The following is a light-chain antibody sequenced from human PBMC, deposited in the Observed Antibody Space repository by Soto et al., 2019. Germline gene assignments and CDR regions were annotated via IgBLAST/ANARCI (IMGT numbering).Light chain of an antibody. CDR2: EGD. CDR3: YSYAARSNWV. CDR1: SSDIGNHNL. J-gene: IGLJ3*02. V-gene: IGLV2-23*01. Sequence: QSALTQPASVSGSPGQSITISCTGTSSDIGNHNLVSWYQQHPGEAPKLILFEGDQRPSGVSQRFSASKSDNTASLIISGLQTEDEAEYYCYSYAARSNWVFGGRTKVTVL.